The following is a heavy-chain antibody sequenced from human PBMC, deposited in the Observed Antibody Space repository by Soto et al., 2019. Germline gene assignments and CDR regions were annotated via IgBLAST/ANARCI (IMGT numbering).Heavy chain of an antibody. CDR1: GFTFSSYA. J-gene: IGHJ4*02. CDR3: AKDDIYGSERDTYDY. CDR2: ISGSGGST. D-gene: IGHD3-10*01. Sequence: GGSLRLSCAASGFTFSSYAMSWVRQAPGKGLEWVSAISGSGGSTYYADSVKGRFTISRDNSKNTLYLQMNSLRAEDTAVYYCAKDDIYGSERDTYDYWGQGTLVTVSS. V-gene: IGHV3-23*01.